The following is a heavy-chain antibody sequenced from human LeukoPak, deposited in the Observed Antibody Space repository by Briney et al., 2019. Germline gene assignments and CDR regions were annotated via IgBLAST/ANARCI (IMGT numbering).Heavy chain of an antibody. CDR2: INSDGGST. CDR3: ARGYYSSSWYSGWFDP. J-gene: IGHJ5*02. V-gene: IGHV3-74*01. D-gene: IGHD6-13*01. Sequence: PGGSLRLSCAASGFTFSSYWMHWVRQAPGKGLVWVSRINSDGGSTSYADSVKGRFTISRDNAKNTLYLQMNSLRAEDTAVYYCARGYYSSSWYSGWFDPWGQGTLVTVSS. CDR1: GFTFSSYW.